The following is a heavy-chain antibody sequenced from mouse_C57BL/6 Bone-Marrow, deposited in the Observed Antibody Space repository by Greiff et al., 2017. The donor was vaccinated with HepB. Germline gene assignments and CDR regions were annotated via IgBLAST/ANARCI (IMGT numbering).Heavy chain of an antibody. D-gene: IGHD1-1*01. CDR2: IYPGSGST. CDR1: GYTFTSYW. V-gene: IGHV1-55*01. Sequence: QVQLQQPGAELVKPGASVKMSCKASGYTFTSYWITWVKQRPGQGLEWIGDIYPGSGSTNYNEKFKSKATLTVDTSSSTAYMQLSSLTSEDSAVYYSAREGITTLAGYFDYWGQGTTLTVSS. CDR3: AREGITTLAGYFDY. J-gene: IGHJ2*01.